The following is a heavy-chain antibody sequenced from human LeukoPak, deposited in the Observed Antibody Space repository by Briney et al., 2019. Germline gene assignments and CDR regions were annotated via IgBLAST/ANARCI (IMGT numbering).Heavy chain of an antibody. D-gene: IGHD4/OR15-4a*01. CDR2: ISSSSIYI. CDR3: ARQIGGADDAFDI. J-gene: IGHJ3*02. V-gene: IGHV3-21*01. Sequence: PGGSLRLSCAASGFTFSSYTMNWVRQAPGKGLEWASSISSSSIYINYSDSVKGRFTISRDNAKNSLYLQMNSLRAEDTAVYYCARQIGGADDAFDIWGQGTMVTVSS. CDR1: GFTFSSYT.